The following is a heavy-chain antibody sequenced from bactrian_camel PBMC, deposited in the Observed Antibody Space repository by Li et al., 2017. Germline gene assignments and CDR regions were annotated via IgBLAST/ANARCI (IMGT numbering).Heavy chain of an antibody. Sequence: HVQLVESGGGSVQAGESLRLSCTASDLPFDDYFMGWFRQAPGKEREGVSCIGWSGISTYYSDSVKGRFTISRDNAKNTLYLQMNSLKPEGSAMYYCVADCMDDPLPQLAEFIYALGPGDPGHRL. V-gene: IGHV3S60*01. CDR2: IGWSGIST. D-gene: IGHD7*01. J-gene: IGHJ4*01. CDR1: DLPFDDYF. CDR3: VADCMDDPLPQLAEFIYA.